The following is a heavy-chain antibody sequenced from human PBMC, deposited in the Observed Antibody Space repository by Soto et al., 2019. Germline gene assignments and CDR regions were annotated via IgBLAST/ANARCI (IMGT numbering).Heavy chain of an antibody. CDR3: ARGPPKGYCSGGSCSTVFDY. CDR1: GGSFSGYY. CDR2: INHSGST. J-gene: IGHJ4*02. V-gene: IGHV4-34*01. D-gene: IGHD2-15*01. Sequence: SETLSLTCAVYGGSFSGYYWSWIRQPPGKGLEWIGEINHSGSTNYNPSLKSRVTISVDTSKNQFSLKLSSVTAADTAVYYCARGPPKGYCSGGSCSTVFDYWGQGTLVTVSS.